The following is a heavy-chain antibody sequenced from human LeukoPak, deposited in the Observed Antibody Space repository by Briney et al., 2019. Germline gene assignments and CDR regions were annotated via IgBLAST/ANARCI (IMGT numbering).Heavy chain of an antibody. Sequence: GGSLRLSCAASGFTFSSCSMNWARQAPGKGLEWASSISSSSSYIYYADSVKGRFTISRDNAKNSLYLQMNSLRAEDTAVYYCARVKETTKGVYYGSGSLNWFDPWGQGTLVTVSS. J-gene: IGHJ5*02. D-gene: IGHD3-10*01. CDR2: ISSSSSYI. V-gene: IGHV3-21*01. CDR3: ARVKETTKGVYYGSGSLNWFDP. CDR1: GFTFSSCS.